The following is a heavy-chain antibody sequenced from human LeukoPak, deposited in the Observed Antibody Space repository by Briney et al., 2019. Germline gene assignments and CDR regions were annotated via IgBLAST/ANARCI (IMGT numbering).Heavy chain of an antibody. CDR3: ARSSSGLGYGDYYFEY. CDR2: VYYSGRT. J-gene: IGHJ4*02. V-gene: IGHV4-59*01. D-gene: IGHD4-17*01. Sequence: SETLSLTCTVSGGSITNYYWSWIRQPPGKTLEWIGYVYYSGRTNYNPSLKSRVTISIDTSKNQFSLKLRPVTTADTAVYYCARSSSGLGYGDYYFEYWGQGTLVTVFS. CDR1: GGSITNYY.